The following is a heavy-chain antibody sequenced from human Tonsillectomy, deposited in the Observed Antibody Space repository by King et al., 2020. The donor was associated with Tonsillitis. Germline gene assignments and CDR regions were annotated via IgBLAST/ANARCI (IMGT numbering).Heavy chain of an antibody. CDR2: IYTSGST. V-gene: IGHV4-61*02. J-gene: IGHJ4*02. CDR3: ARGGSSGGWYYFDY. CDR1: GGSISSGSYY. Sequence: QLQESGPGLVKPSQTLSLTCTVSGGSISSGSYYWSWIRQPAGKGLEWIGRIYTSGSTNYNPSLKSRVTISVDTSKNQFSLKLSSVTAADTAVYYCARGGSSGGWYYFDYXGQGTLVTVSS. D-gene: IGHD6-19*01.